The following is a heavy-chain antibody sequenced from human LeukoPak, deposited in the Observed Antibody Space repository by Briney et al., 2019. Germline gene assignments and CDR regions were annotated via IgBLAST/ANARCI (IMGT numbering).Heavy chain of an antibody. V-gene: IGHV1-8*01. D-gene: IGHD3-10*01. Sequence: ASVKVSCKASGYTFTSYDINWVRQATGQGLEWMGWMNPNSGNTGYAQKFQGRVTMTRNTSISTAYMELSSLRSEDTAVYYCARGYEVRGVIIDLSHDYWGQGTLVTVSS. CDR1: GYTFTSYD. CDR2: MNPNSGNT. J-gene: IGHJ4*02. CDR3: ARGYEVRGVIIDLSHDY.